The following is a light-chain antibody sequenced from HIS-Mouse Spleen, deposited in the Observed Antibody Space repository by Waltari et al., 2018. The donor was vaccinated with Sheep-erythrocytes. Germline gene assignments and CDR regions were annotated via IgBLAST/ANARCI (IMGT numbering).Light chain of an antibody. Sequence: SYELTQPPSVSVSPGQTASITCSGDKLGDKYACWYQQKPGQSPVLVIYQDSKRPSGIAERFSGSNSGNTASLTISGLQAEDEADYYCCAYAGSSTPWVFGGGTKLTVL. V-gene: IGLV3-1*01. CDR1: KLGDKY. CDR2: QDS. CDR3: CAYAGSSTPWV. J-gene: IGLJ3*02.